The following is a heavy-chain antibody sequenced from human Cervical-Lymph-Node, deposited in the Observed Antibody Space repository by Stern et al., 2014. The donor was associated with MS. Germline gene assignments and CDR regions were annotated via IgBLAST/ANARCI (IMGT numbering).Heavy chain of an antibody. V-gene: IGHV1-46*01. CDR3: TIPNPAFEY. CDR1: GYLFTTYY. Sequence: QVQLVQSGAEVREPGASVTLSCATSGYLFTTYYIHWVRQAPGQGLEWVGLINPDGGGTAYAQRVQGRVTVTRDTSTSTVYMTLSSLKSDDTGVFYCTIPNPAFEYWGQGTPVAVSS. J-gene: IGHJ4*02. CDR2: INPDGGGT. D-gene: IGHD2-21*01.